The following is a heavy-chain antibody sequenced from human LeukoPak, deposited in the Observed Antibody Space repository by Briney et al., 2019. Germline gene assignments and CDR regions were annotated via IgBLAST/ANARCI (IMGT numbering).Heavy chain of an antibody. D-gene: IGHD5-24*01. J-gene: IGHJ4*02. Sequence: ASVKVSCKASGYTFTSYYMRWVRQAPGQGLEWMGIINPSGGSTSYAQKFQGRVTMTRDTSTSTVYMELSSLRSEDTAVYYCARAPISEMATNDFDYWGQGTRVTVSS. V-gene: IGHV1-46*01. CDR3: ARAPISEMATNDFDY. CDR2: INPSGGST. CDR1: GYTFTSYY.